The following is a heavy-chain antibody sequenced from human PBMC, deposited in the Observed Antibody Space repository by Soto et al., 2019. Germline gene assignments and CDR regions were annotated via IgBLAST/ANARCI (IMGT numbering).Heavy chain of an antibody. CDR2: ISSSSSYI. D-gene: IGHD3-16*01. Sequence: PGGSLRLSCAASGFTFSSYSMNWVRQAPGKGLEWVSSISSSSSYIYYADSVKGRFTISRDNAKNSLYLQMNSLRAEDTAVYYCARDRKVSYYPIYMDVWGKGTTVTVSS. CDR3: ARDRKVSYYPIYMDV. CDR1: GFTFSSYS. J-gene: IGHJ6*03. V-gene: IGHV3-21*01.